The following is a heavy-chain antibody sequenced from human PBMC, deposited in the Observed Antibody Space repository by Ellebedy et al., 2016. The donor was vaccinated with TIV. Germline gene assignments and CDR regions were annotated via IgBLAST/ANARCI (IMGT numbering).Heavy chain of an antibody. D-gene: IGHD6-19*01. CDR1: GYTLSGYG. V-gene: IGHV1-18*01. Sequence: AASVKVSCKASGYTLSGYGFTLVRQAPGQGLEWMGWINTDTQKTTYAQKCRGRRTLTTDTSTETVHMTLRSLTSDDTAVYYCARDRGERWLLFDHWGLGAPVTVSS. CDR2: INTDTQKT. J-gene: IGHJ4*02. CDR3: ARDRGERWLLFDH.